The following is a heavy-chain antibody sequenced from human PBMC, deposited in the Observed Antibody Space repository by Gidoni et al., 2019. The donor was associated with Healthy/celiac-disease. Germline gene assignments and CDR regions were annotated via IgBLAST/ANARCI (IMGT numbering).Heavy chain of an antibody. V-gene: IGHV4-31*01. Sequence: QVPLQESGPGLVTPSQTLSLTCTVSGGSISSGGDYWSWIRQHQGKGLEWIGYIYYSGSTYYNPSLKSLVTISVDTSKNQFSLKLSSVTAADTAVYYCARDSGYCSGGSCYSPNWFDPWGQGTLVTVSS. CDR3: ARDSGYCSGGSCYSPNWFDP. CDR2: IYYSGST. CDR1: GGSISSGGDY. J-gene: IGHJ5*02. D-gene: IGHD2-15*01.